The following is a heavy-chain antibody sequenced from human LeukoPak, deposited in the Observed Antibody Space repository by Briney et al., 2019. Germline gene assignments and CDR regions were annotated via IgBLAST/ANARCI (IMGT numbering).Heavy chain of an antibody. Sequence: GGSLRLSCAASGFTFSNAWMSWVRQAPGKGLEWVGRIKSKTDGGTTDYAAPVKGRFTISRDDSKNTLYLQMNSLRAEDTAVYYCAKVQFRYGSGNLEDNAFDIWGQGTMVTVSS. CDR2: IKSKTDGGTT. D-gene: IGHD3-10*01. J-gene: IGHJ3*02. CDR1: GFTFSNAW. V-gene: IGHV3-15*01. CDR3: AKVQFRYGSGNLEDNAFDI.